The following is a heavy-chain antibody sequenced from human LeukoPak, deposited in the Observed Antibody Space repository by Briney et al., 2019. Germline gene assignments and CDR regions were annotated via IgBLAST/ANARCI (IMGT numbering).Heavy chain of an antibody. CDR2: INQGGNDR. CDR3: ARGGPRGIFGVVIESYGMDV. CDR1: GFTFSSHW. J-gene: IGHJ6*02. D-gene: IGHD3-3*01. Sequence: GGSLRLSCAASGFTFSSHWMSWVRQAPGKGLEWVANINQGGNDRNYVDSVKGRFTISRDNAKNSLYLQMNSLRAEDTAVYYCARGGPRGIFGVVIESYGMDVWGQGTTVTVSS. V-gene: IGHV3-7*01.